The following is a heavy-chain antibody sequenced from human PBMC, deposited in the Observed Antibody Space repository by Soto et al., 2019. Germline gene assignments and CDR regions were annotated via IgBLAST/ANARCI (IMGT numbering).Heavy chain of an antibody. CDR1: GFTFSSYS. D-gene: IGHD3-22*01. J-gene: IGHJ3*02. CDR2: ISSSSSYI. Sequence: GGSLRLSCAASGFTFSSYSMNWVRQAPGKWLEWVSSISSSSSYIYYADSVKGRFTISRDNAKNSLYLQMNSLRAEDTAVYYCARGITMIVRDAFDIWGQGXMVTV. CDR3: ARGITMIVRDAFDI. V-gene: IGHV3-21*01.